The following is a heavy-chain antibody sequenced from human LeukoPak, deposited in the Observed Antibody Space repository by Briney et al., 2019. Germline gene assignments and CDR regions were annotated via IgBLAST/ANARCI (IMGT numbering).Heavy chain of an antibody. CDR2: INHSGST. D-gene: IGHD6-6*01. V-gene: IGHV4-34*01. CDR3: ARGTRARPAFNY. CDR1: GGSFSGYY. J-gene: IGHJ4*02. Sequence: SETLSLTCAVYGGSFSGYYWSWIRQPPGKGLEWIGEINHSGSTNYNPSLKSRVTISVDTSKNQFSLKLSSVTAADTAVYYCARGTRARPAFNYWGQGTLVTVSS.